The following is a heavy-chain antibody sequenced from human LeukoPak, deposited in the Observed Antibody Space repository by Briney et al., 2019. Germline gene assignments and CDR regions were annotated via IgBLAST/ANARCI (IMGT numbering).Heavy chain of an antibody. V-gene: IGHV3-23*01. CDR1: GFTFSSYA. Sequence: GGSLRLSCAASGFTFSSYAMNWVRQAPGKGLEWVSAISGPGGSTYYADSVKGRFTISRDNSKNTLYLQMNSLRAEDTAVYYCAKVRPGSNAFDYWGQGTLVTVSS. J-gene: IGHJ4*02. D-gene: IGHD4-11*01. CDR2: ISGPGGST. CDR3: AKVRPGSNAFDY.